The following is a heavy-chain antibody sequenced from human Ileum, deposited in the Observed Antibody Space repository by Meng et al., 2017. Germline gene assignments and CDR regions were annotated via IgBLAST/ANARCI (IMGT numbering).Heavy chain of an antibody. CDR2: INHSVST. CDR1: CGSFIGYY. CDR3: ARGRGLIWFGEWFDP. D-gene: IGHD3-10*01. V-gene: IGHV4-34*01. J-gene: IGHJ5*02. Sequence: VQLQQLGAGLLKPSETLSLTFARYCGSFIGYYWRWIRQPSGKGLEWIGEINHSVSTNYNPSLKSRVTISVDTSKNQFSLKLSSVTAADTAVYYCARGRGLIWFGEWFDPWGQGTLVTVSS.